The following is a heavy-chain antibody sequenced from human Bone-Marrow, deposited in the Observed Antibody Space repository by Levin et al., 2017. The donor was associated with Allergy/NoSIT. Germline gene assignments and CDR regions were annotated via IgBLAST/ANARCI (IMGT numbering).Heavy chain of an antibody. Sequence: PGGSLRLSCTASGFTFGDYAMSWFRQAPGKGLEWVGFIRSKAYGGTTEYAASVKGRFTVSRDDSKTIAYLQMNSLKNEDTAVYYCTRDRWGKYSSGSYYFDYWGQGTLVTVSS. CDR3: TRDRWGKYSSGSYYFDY. CDR2: IRSKAYGGTT. CDR1: GFTFGDYA. V-gene: IGHV3-49*03. J-gene: IGHJ4*02. D-gene: IGHD3-10*01.